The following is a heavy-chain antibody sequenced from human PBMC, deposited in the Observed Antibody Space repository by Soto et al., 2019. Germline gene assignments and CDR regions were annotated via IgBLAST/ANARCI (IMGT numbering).Heavy chain of an antibody. J-gene: IGHJ4*02. CDR3: ARLTVAGPLYYFDY. D-gene: IGHD6-19*01. CDR2: IYSGGST. V-gene: IGHV3-53*01. CDR1: GFTVSSNY. Sequence: EVQLVESGGGLIQPGGSLRLSCAASGFTVSSNYMSWVRQAPGKGLEWVSLIYSGGSTYYADSVKGRFTISRDNSKNTLYLQMNSLRAEDTAVYYCARLTVAGPLYYFDYWGQGTLVTVSS.